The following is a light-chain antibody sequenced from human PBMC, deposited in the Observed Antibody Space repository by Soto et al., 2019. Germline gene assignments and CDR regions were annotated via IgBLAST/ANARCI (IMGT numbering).Light chain of an antibody. V-gene: IGKV1-39*01. CDR3: QQSYNTPRK. CDR1: QNITSY. CDR2: AAS. Sequence: DIQMTQSPSSLSTSVGDRVTITFRASQNITSYLNWYQKKPGKAPNLLIYAASSLQSGVPSRFSGSGSGTDFTLTISSLQPEDFATYYCQQSYNTPRKCGLGTKGDIK. J-gene: IGKJ1*01.